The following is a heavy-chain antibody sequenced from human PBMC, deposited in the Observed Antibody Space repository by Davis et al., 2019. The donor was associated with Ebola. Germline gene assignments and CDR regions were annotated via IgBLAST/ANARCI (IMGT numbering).Heavy chain of an antibody. Sequence: PGGSLRLSCAASGFTFSSYWMNWVRQAPGKGLEWVANIKQDGSEKYYVDSVKGRFTISRDNAKNSLYLQMNSLRAEDTAVYYCARTRWLRGIYFDYWGQGTLVTVSS. V-gene: IGHV3-7*01. CDR2: IKQDGSEK. CDR1: GFTFSSYW. J-gene: IGHJ4*02. CDR3: ARTRWLRGIYFDY. D-gene: IGHD5-12*01.